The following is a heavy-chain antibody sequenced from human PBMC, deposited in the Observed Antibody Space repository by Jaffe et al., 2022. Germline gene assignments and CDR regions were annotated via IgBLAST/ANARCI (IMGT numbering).Heavy chain of an antibody. CDR3: ARTLVTGTSDY. CDR1: GYTFTDYS. D-gene: IGHD1-7*01. J-gene: IGHJ4*02. Sequence: QVQLVQSGAEVKKPGASVRVSCKASGYTFTDYSIHWIRQAPGQGLEWMGIIKPISGVSNYAQRFQGRVTMARDTSTSTVSMELSGVTSEDTAVYYCARTLVTGTSDYWGQGTLVTVSS. V-gene: IGHV1-46*01. CDR2: IKPISGVS.